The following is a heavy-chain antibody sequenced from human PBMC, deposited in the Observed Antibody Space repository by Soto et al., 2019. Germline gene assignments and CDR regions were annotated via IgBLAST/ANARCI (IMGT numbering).Heavy chain of an antibody. Sequence: GGSLRLSCAASGFTLSTYAMSWVRQAPWKGLEWVSAVSGNGNSIKHADSVKGRFTISRDNSKNTLYLQMNSLRAEDTAVYYCAKPTYFYDAGTYVYYYGMDVWGPGATVTVSS. D-gene: IGHD3-10*01. CDR3: AKPTYFYDAGTYVYYYGMDV. CDR2: VSGNGNSI. CDR1: GFTLSTYA. J-gene: IGHJ6*02. V-gene: IGHV3-23*01.